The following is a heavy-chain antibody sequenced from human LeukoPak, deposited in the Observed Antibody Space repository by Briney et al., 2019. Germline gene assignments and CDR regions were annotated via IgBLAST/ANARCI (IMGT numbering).Heavy chain of an antibody. D-gene: IGHD2-21*01. J-gene: IGHJ4*02. Sequence: GGSLRLSCVGSGFTFRSHAMSWVRQAPEKGLEFVSGIYENGGTTYYADSVKGRFSISRDNSKDTLYLQMDSLRGEDTAAYYCAKDFRIGYSAHFDYWGQGALVTVSS. CDR2: IYENGGTT. CDR1: GFTFRSHA. CDR3: AKDFRIGYSAHFDY. V-gene: IGHV3-23*01.